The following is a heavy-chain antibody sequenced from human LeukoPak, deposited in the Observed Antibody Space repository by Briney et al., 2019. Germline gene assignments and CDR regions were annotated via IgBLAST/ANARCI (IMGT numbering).Heavy chain of an antibody. J-gene: IGHJ4*02. D-gene: IGHD3-9*01. CDR1: GGSFSGYY. CDR3: ARSGLRYFDWLSRGYYFDY. CDR2: INHSGST. Sequence: SETLSLTCAVYGGSFSGYYWSWIRQPPGKGLEWIGEINHSGSTNYNPSLKSRVTISVDTSKNQFSLKLSSVTAADTAVYYCARSGLRYFDWLSRGYYFDYWGQGTLVTVSS. V-gene: IGHV4-34*01.